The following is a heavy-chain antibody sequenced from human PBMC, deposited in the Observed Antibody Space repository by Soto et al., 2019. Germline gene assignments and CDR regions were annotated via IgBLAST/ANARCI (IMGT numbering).Heavy chain of an antibody. V-gene: IGHV3-30-3*01. CDR2: ISYDGSNK. CDR3: ARDFELLLAFDY. CDR1: GFTFSSYA. Sequence: PGGSLRLSCAASGFTFSSYAMHWVRQAPGKGLEWVAVISYDGSNKYYADSVKGRFTISRDNSKNTLYLQMNSLRAEDTAVYYCARDFELLLAFDYWGQGTLVTVSS. D-gene: IGHD1-26*01. J-gene: IGHJ4*02.